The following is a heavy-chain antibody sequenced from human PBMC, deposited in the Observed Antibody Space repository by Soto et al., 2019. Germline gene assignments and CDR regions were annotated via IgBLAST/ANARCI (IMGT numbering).Heavy chain of an antibody. CDR1: GGPVSNSNYY. Sequence: QVQLHESGPGLVQPSETLSLTCTVSGGPVSNSNYYWNWIRQPPGKGLEWIAYVYYSGTTNYNPSLKSRVTISLDTSKSLFSLNLGSVTAADTAVYYCARLPRTGSPRYYFDSWGQGTLVTVSS. CDR3: ARLPRTGSPRYYFDS. V-gene: IGHV4-61*01. J-gene: IGHJ4*02. CDR2: VYYSGTT. D-gene: IGHD1-1*01.